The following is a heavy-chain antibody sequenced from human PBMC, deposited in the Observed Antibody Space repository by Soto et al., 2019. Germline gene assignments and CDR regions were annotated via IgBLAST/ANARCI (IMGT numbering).Heavy chain of an antibody. V-gene: IGHV1-69*13. CDR1: GGTFSSYA. CDR3: ARRKDYGTSTHYYYYYGMDV. D-gene: IGHD4-17*01. J-gene: IGHJ6*02. Sequence: SVKVSCKASGGTFSSYAISWVRQAPGQGLEWTGGIIPIFGTANYAQKFQGRVTITADESTSTAYMELSSLRSEDTAVYYCARRKDYGTSTHYYYYYGMDVWGQGTTVTVSS. CDR2: IIPIFGTA.